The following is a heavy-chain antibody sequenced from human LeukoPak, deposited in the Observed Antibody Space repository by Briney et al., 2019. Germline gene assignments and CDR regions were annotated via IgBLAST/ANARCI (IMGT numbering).Heavy chain of an antibody. CDR3: AKTRKKYCSSTSCYAFGY. J-gene: IGHJ4*02. Sequence: GGSLRLSCATSGFTFSSNSMNWVRQAPGKGREWVSSISSGSSYIYYADSVKGRFTISRDNSKNTLYLQMNSLRAEDTAVYYCAKTRKKYCSSTSCYAFGYWGQGTLVTVSS. CDR2: ISSGSSYI. V-gene: IGHV3-21*04. D-gene: IGHD2-2*01. CDR1: GFTFSSNS.